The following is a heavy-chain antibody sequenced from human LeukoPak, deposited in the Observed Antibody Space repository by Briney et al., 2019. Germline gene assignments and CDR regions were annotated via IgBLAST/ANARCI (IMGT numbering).Heavy chain of an antibody. D-gene: IGHD5-12*01. Sequence: GGSLRLSCAASGFTFSTYWMHWVRQAPGKGLVWVSQIKSDGSTTMYAGSVKGRFTISRDNAKNTLYLQMISLRAEDTAVYYCARGGVAVTTKDYYYGLDVWGQGTTVTVSS. V-gene: IGHV3-74*03. CDR2: IKSDGSTT. J-gene: IGHJ6*02. CDR3: ARGGVAVTTKDYYYGLDV. CDR1: GFTFSTYW.